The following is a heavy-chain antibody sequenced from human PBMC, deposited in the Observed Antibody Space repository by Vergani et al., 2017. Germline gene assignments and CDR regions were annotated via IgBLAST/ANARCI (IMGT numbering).Heavy chain of an antibody. CDR2: IIPILGIA. V-gene: IGHV1-69*08. CDR1: GGTFSSYT. J-gene: IGHJ6*03. Sequence: QVQLVQSGAEVKKPGSSVKVSCKASGGTFSSYTISWVRQAPGQGLEWMGRIIPILGIANYAQKFQGRVTITADKSTSTAYMELRSLRSDDTAVYYCARDGFQLRFLEWLSTTYYYYYMDVWGKGTTVTVSS. D-gene: IGHD3-3*01. CDR3: ARDGFQLRFLEWLSTTYYYYYMDV.